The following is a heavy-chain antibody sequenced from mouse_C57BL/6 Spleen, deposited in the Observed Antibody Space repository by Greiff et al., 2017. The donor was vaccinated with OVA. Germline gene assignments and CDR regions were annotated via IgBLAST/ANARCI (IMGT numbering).Heavy chain of an antibody. D-gene: IGHD2-14*01. V-gene: IGHV1-55*01. CDR1: GYTFTSYW. CDR3: ARGGPLRTTFAY. CDR2: IYPGSGST. J-gene: IGHJ3*01. Sequence: VQLQQPGAELVKPGASVKMSCKASGYTFTSYWITWVKQRPGQGLEWIGDIYPGSGSTNYNEKFKSKATLTVDTSSSTAYMQLSSLTSEDSAVYYCARGGPLRTTFAYWGQGTLVTVSA.